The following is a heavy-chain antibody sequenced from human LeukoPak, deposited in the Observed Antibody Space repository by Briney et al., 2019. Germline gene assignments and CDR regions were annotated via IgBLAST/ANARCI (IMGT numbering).Heavy chain of an antibody. D-gene: IGHD4-23*01. CDR2: IYYSGST. J-gene: IGHJ6*03. V-gene: IGHV4-59*01. CDR1: GGSISSYY. Sequence: PSETLSLTCTVSGGSISSYYWSWIRQPPGKGLGWIGHIYYSGSTNYNPSLKSRVTISVDTSKNQFSLKLSSVTAADTALYYCARTDYGGGNSNPYYYYYYYMDVWGKGTTVTVSS. CDR3: ARTDYGGGNSNPYYYYYYYMDV.